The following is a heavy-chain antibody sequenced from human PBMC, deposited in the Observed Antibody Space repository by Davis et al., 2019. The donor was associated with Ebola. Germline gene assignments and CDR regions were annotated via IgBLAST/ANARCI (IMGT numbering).Heavy chain of an antibody. CDR1: GFTLSSYG. CDR2: ISSSSSTI. D-gene: IGHD2-2*01. J-gene: IGHJ4*02. CDR3: AKASVVPAHN. V-gene: IGHV3-48*01. Sequence: LALTCAASGFTLSSYGMHRVRQAPGKGLGWVSYISSSSSTIYYADSVKGRFTISRDNSKNTLYLQMNSLRAEDTAVYYCAKASVVPAHNWGQGTLVTVSS.